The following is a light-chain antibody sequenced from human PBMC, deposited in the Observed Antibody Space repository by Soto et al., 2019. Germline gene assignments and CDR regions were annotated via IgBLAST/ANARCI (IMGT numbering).Light chain of an antibody. CDR3: QRYNNYPWT. J-gene: IGKJ1*01. CDR2: KAS. V-gene: IGKV1-5*03. Sequence: DIQMTQSPSTLSASVGDRVTITCRASQSISSWLAWYQQKPGKAPKLLIYKASGLESGVPSRFSGSGSGTEFTLTISSLQPDDCATYYCQRYNNYPWTFGQGTKVEIK. CDR1: QSISSW.